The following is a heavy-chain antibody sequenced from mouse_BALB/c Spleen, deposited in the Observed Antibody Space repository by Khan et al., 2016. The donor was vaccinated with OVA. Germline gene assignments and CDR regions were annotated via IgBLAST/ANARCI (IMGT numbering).Heavy chain of an antibody. D-gene: IGHD2-12*01. CDR1: GFSLTNYG. CDR2: IWGDGNP. CDR3: ANPRDSYPYGMDY. J-gene: IGHJ4*01. Sequence: QVQLKQSGPGLVAPSQSLSITCTVSGFSLTNYGVNWVRQPPGKGLEWLGVIWGDGNPNYHSALKSRLSISKDNSKSHVILKLKSLQTDDTATYYCANPRDSYPYGMDYWGQGTSVTVSS. V-gene: IGHV2-3*01.